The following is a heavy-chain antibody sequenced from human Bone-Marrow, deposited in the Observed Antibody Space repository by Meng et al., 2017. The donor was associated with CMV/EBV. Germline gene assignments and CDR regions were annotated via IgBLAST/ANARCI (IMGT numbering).Heavy chain of an antibody. Sequence: GESLKISCAASGFTFSSYEMNWVRQAPGKGLEWVSYISSSGSTIYYADSVKVRFTISRDNAKNSLHLQMNSLRAEDTAVYYCARGTGWVVAPVDYWGQGTLVTVSS. D-gene: IGHD2-2*01. V-gene: IGHV3-48*03. CDR1: GFTFSSYE. CDR2: ISSSGSTI. CDR3: ARGTGWVVAPVDY. J-gene: IGHJ4*02.